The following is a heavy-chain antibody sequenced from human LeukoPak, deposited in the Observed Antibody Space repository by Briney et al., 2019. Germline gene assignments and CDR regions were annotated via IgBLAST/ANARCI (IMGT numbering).Heavy chain of an antibody. CDR3: AKEAYSYYDILTGYYSPYYFDY. J-gene: IGHJ4*02. V-gene: IGHV3-43D*03. CDR1: GFTFDDYA. Sequence: GGSLRLSCAASGFTFDDYAMHWVRQAPGRGLEWVSVISWDGGSTYYADSVKGRFTISRDNSKNSLYLQMNSLRAEDTALHYCAKEAYSYYDILTGYYSPYYFDYWGQGTLVTVSS. CDR2: ISWDGGST. D-gene: IGHD3-9*01.